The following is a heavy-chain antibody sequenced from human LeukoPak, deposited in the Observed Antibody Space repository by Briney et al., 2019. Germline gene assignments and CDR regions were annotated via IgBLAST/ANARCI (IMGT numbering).Heavy chain of an antibody. CDR1: GASISSNN. CDR2: ISGSGGST. Sequence: PSETLSLTCAVSGASISSNNWWWSWVRQPPGKGLEWVSSISGSGGSTYYADSVKGRFTISRDNSKNTLYLQMDSLRAEDTAVYYCARTPRYCSSTSCWDDAFDIWGQGTMVTVSS. CDR3: ARTPRYCSSTSCWDDAFDI. D-gene: IGHD2-2*01. J-gene: IGHJ3*02. V-gene: IGHV3-23*01.